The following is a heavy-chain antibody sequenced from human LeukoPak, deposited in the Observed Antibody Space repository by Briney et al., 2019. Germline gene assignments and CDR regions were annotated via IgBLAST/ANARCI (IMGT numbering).Heavy chain of an antibody. D-gene: IGHD2-2*02. Sequence: PGGSLRLSCAASGFTFSNAWMSWVRQAPGKGLEWVGRIKSKTDGGTTDYAAPVKGRFTISRDDSKNTLYLQMNSLKTEDTAVYYCTTEGANVVVPAAIETTFDYWGQGTLVTVSS. CDR3: TTEGANVVVPAAIETTFDY. V-gene: IGHV3-15*01. CDR2: IKSKTDGGTT. J-gene: IGHJ4*02. CDR1: GFTFSNAW.